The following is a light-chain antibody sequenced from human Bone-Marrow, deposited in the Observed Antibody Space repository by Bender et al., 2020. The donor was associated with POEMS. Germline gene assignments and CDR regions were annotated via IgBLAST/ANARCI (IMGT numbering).Light chain of an antibody. CDR3: CSYAGSSTLV. CDR2: EVS. CDR1: SSDVGTYNL. J-gene: IGLJ3*02. Sequence: QSALTQPASVSGSPGQSITISCTGTSSDVGTYNLVSWYQQHPGRAPKFLIYEVSKRPSGVSNRFSGSKSGNTASLTISGLQADDEADYYCCSYAGSSTLVFGGGTKLTVL. V-gene: IGLV2-23*02.